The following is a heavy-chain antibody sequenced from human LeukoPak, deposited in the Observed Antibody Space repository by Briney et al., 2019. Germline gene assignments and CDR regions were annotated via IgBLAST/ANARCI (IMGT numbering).Heavy chain of an antibody. Sequence: SQTLSLTCAVSGGSISSGGYYWSWIRQPPGKRLEWIGYLYYSGSTNYNPSLKSRVTISVDTSKNQFSLKLSSVTAADTAVYYCARGSVALAGNSPFFDYYYYGMDVWGQGTTVTVSS. CDR2: LYYSGST. J-gene: IGHJ6*02. CDR1: GGSISSGGYY. CDR3: ARGSVALAGNSPFFDYYYYGMDV. D-gene: IGHD6-19*01. V-gene: IGHV4-61*08.